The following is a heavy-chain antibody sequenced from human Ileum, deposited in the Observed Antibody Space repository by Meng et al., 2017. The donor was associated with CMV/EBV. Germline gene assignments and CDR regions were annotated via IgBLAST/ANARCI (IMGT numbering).Heavy chain of an antibody. D-gene: IGHD4-11*01. CDR1: VWSFSGYY. Sequence: QVQLPEWGAGLLKPSEPLSLTCAVYVWSFSGYYWSWIRQVPGKGLEWIGEFNHYGSTNYNPSLKSRVTISVDTSKNQFSLNLSSVTAADTAVYYCASGKSNLEYWGQGTLVTVSS. V-gene: IGHV4-34*01. J-gene: IGHJ4*02. CDR3: ASGKSNLEY. CDR2: FNHYGST.